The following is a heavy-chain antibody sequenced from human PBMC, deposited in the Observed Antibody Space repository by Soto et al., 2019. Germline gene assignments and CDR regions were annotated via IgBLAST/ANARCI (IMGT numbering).Heavy chain of an antibody. V-gene: IGHV4-4*02. J-gene: IGHJ5*02. D-gene: IGHD3-10*01. Sequence: QVQLQESGPGLVQPSGTLSLTCAVSGGSISSSNWWSWVRQSPGKGLEWIGEIWHVGSTNYNPSLKGRVTMSVDKSKNQFSLQLTSVTAAHTAVYYCAPGKAESFYIDRLGVSWGPGTLVTVSS. CDR3: APGKAESFYIDRLGVS. CDR2: IWHVGST. CDR1: GGSISSSNW.